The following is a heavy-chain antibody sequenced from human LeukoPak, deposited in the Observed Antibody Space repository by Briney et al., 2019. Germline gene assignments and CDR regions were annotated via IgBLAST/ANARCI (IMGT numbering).Heavy chain of an antibody. CDR3: ARAKGTSGSYTY. J-gene: IGHJ4*02. Sequence: ASVKVSCKASGYTFTSYGISWVRQAPGQGLEWMGWINPNSGGTNYAQKFQGRVTMTRDTSISTAYMELSRLRSDDTAVYYCARAKGTSGSYTYWGQGTLVTVSS. V-gene: IGHV1-2*02. CDR2: INPNSGGT. D-gene: IGHD3-10*01. CDR1: GYTFTSYG.